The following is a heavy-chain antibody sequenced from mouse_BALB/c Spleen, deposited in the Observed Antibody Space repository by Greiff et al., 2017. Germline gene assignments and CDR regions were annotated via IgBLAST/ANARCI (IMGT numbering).Heavy chain of an antibody. Sequence: EVMLVESGGDLVKPGGSLKLSCAASGFTFSSYGMSWVRQTPDKRLEWVATISSGGSYTYYPDSVKGRFTISRDNAKNTLYLQMSSLKSEDTAMYYCARPLYDGYYWFAYWGQGTLVTVSA. V-gene: IGHV5-6*01. CDR2: ISSGGSYT. CDR3: ARPLYDGYYWFAY. CDR1: GFTFSSYG. D-gene: IGHD2-3*01. J-gene: IGHJ3*01.